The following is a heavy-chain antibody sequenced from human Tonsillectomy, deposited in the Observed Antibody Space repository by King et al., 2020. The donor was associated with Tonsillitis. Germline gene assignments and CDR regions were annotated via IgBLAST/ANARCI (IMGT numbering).Heavy chain of an antibody. D-gene: IGHD4-17*01. CDR2: IGSSETTK. V-gene: IGHV3-11*01. CDR3: ARSGGDYGDLFGNAMDV. Sequence: VQLVESGGGLVNPGGSLRLSCAASGFTFSDYYMSWVRQAPGKGLEWVSYIGSSETTKYYADSVKGRFTISRDNAKNSLFLQMISLRAEETAVYYCARSGGDYGDLFGNAMDVWGQGTTVTVSS. J-gene: IGHJ6*02. CDR1: GFTFSDYY.